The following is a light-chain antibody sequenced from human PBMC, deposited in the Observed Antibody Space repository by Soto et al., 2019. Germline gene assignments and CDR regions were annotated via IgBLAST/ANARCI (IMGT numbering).Light chain of an antibody. CDR2: GAS. CDR3: QQYNNWPPLT. Sequence: EIVMTQSLATLSASPGEIATLSCRASQSVSSNLAWYQQKPGQAPRHLIYGASTRATGIPARFSCSGPETEFTLTISSLQSEDFGVYYCQQYNNWPPLTFGQGTRLQIK. V-gene: IGKV3-15*01. CDR1: QSVSSN. J-gene: IGKJ5*01.